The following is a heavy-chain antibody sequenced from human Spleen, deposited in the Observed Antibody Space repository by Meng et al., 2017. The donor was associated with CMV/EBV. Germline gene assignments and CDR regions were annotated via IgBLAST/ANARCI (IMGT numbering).Heavy chain of an antibody. CDR1: GFTFSSYA. D-gene: IGHD3-22*01. CDR3: ARGSYYDSSGHTDY. Sequence: GGSLRLSCAASGFTFSSYAMHWVRQAPGKGLEWVAVISYDGSNKYYADSVKGRFTISRDNSKNTLYLQMNSLRAEDTAVYYCARGSYYDSSGHTDYWGQGTLVTVSS. J-gene: IGHJ4*02. CDR2: ISYDGSNK. V-gene: IGHV3-30-3*01.